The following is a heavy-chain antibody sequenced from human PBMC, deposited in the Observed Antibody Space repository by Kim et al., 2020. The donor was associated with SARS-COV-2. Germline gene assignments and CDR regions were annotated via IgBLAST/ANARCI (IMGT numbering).Heavy chain of an antibody. V-gene: IGHV3-11*01. CDR3: ATTHFYGLYV. CDR1: GFTFSDFY. CDR2: INTGGSKS. Sequence: GGSLRLSCEASGFTFSDFYMSWMRQAPGKGLEWISDINTGGSKSSYADSVKGRFTTSRDNSKNALYLQMNSLRADDTAVYFCATTHFYGLYVWCQGTTVT. J-gene: IGHJ6*02. D-gene: IGHD3-3*02.